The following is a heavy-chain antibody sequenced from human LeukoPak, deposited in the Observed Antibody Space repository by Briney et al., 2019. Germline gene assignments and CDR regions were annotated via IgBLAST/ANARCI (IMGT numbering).Heavy chain of an antibody. CDR1: GFTFSSYG. V-gene: IGHV3-7*01. J-gene: IGHJ3*02. CDR3: ARDTDDFQGLDI. D-gene: IGHD3-3*01. CDR2: INLDGRQK. Sequence: GGSLRLSCAPSGFTFSSYGMHWVRQAPGKGLEWVANINLDGRQKFYVDSVKGRFTISRASTDNSLYLQMNSLRVEDTAVYYCARDTDDFQGLDIWGQGTVVIVSS.